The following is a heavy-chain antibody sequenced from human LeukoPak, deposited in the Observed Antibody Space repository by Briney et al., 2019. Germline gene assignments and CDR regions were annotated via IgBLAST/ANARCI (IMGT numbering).Heavy chain of an antibody. D-gene: IGHD3-16*02. CDR1: GYTFTGYY. J-gene: IGHJ5*02. V-gene: IGHV1-2*02. CDR2: INPNSGGT. Sequence: ASVKVSCKASGYTFTGYYMHWVRQAPGQGLEWMGWINPNSGGTNYAQKSQGRVTMTRDTSITKAYMELSRVRSDDTAVYYCARLTEGDYVWGSYRKLAWFDPWGQGTLVTVSS. CDR3: ARLTEGDYVWGSYRKLAWFDP.